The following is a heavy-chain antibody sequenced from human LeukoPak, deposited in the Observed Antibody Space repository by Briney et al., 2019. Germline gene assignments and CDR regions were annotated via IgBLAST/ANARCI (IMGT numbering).Heavy chain of an antibody. Sequence: GGSLRLSCAASGFSFSSYAMTWARQAPVKGLEWVSAISGDGTRTYYADSVKGRFTISRDNSKNTLYLEMSSLRVEDTAIYYCTKWPEGAMDYFDYWGQGTLVTVSS. V-gene: IGHV3-23*01. CDR2: ISGDGTRT. D-gene: IGHD3-16*01. CDR3: TKWPEGAMDYFDY. J-gene: IGHJ4*02. CDR1: GFSFSSYA.